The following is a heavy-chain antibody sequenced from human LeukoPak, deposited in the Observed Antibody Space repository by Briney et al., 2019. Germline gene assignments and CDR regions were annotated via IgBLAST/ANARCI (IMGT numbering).Heavy chain of an antibody. CDR1: GFTFSSYS. Sequence: GGSLRLSCAASGFTFSSYSMNWVRQAPGKGLEWVSSISSNSSYIYYADSVKGRFTISRDNAKNSLYLQMNSLRAEDTAVYYCARARGVDAFDIWGQGTMVTVSS. CDR3: ARARGVDAFDI. J-gene: IGHJ3*02. V-gene: IGHV3-21*01. CDR2: ISSNSSYI.